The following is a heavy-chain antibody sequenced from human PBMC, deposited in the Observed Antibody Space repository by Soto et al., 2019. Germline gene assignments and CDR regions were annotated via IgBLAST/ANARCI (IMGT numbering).Heavy chain of an antibody. Sequence: QVQLQESGPGLVKPSETLSLTCSVSGGSVNNYYWNWIRQPPGKGLEWIGHMYFSGSTNYNPSLKSRVTMSVDTSKNQFSLQLRSVTSADTAVYYCARRTRSLGLFDYWGQGTLLTVSS. D-gene: IGHD4-17*01. CDR3: ARRTRSLGLFDY. J-gene: IGHJ4*02. V-gene: IGHV4-59*02. CDR2: MYFSGST. CDR1: GGSVNNYY.